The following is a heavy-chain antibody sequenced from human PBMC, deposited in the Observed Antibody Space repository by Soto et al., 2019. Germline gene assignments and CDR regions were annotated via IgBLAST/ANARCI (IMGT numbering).Heavy chain of an antibody. V-gene: IGHV1-46*01. CDR3: ARGLYLGDQ. D-gene: IGHD3-16*01. CDR2: INPNGGST. Sequence: QVQLVQSGAEVKKPRASVNISCKASGYIFTNYYIHWVRQAPGQGLEWMGIINPNGGSTKYAQKFQGRITLTRDTSTSTVYIDLSSLRSEDTAVYYCARGLYLGDQWGQGTLVTVSS. J-gene: IGHJ5*02. CDR1: GYIFTNYY.